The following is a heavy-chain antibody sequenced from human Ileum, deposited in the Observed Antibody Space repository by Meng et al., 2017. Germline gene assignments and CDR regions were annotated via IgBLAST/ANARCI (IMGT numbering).Heavy chain of an antibody. V-gene: IGHV4-61*01. CDR1: GASVNFGLYF. CDR2: TYYTGLT. D-gene: IGHD1-14*01. CDR3: ARTYNTPFFDS. J-gene: IGHJ4*02. Sequence: QVEPQESGPGLVRPSETLSLSCTVSGASVNFGLYFWSWIRQSPGKTLEWIGHTYYTGLTNYNPSLKSRVAISLDASKNQFSLKLNSVSAADSAVYFCARTYNTPFFDSWGQGTLVTVSS.